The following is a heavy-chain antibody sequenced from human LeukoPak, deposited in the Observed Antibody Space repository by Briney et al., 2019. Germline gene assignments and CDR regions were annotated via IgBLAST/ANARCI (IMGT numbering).Heavy chain of an antibody. CDR1: GCSFTSYW. CDR2: IYPGGSDT. CDR3: ARPIPDSGGWPLDY. J-gene: IGHJ4*02. V-gene: IGHV5-51*01. D-gene: IGHD6-19*01. Sequence: GESLKISCKGSGCSFTSYWIGWVRQMAGKRLEWMGIIYPGGSDTRYSPSFQGQVTISADKSISTAYLQWSSLKASDTAMYYCARPIPDSGGWPLDYWGQGTLVTVSS.